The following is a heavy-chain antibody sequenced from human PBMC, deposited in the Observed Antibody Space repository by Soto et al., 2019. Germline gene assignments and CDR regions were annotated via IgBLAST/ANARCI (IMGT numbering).Heavy chain of an antibody. CDR3: ARGPRESGEWLLFDY. CDR2: MNPDNGNT. CDR1: GYTFSTYE. Sequence: ASVKVSFKASGYTFSTYEINWVRRAAGQGLEWMGRMNPDNGNTGYAQKFQDRVTMTRNTSISTAYMELSSLRSDDTAVYYFARGPRESGEWLLFDYWGQGALVTVSS. J-gene: IGHJ4*02. V-gene: IGHV1-8*01. D-gene: IGHD3-3*01.